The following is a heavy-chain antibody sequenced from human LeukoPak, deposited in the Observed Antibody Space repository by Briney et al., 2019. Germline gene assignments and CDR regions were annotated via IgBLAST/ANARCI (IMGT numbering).Heavy chain of an antibody. Sequence: PGGSLRLSCAASGFDFGGYEMNWVRQAPGKGLEWVAYFAGSDTTTYYADSVKGRFIISRDNARNSLYLQMNSLRAEDTALYYCTTLGYHLDSWGQGTLVTVSS. CDR2: FAGSDTTT. V-gene: IGHV3-48*03. J-gene: IGHJ4*02. CDR3: TTLGYHLDS. CDR1: GFDFGGYE. D-gene: IGHD3-22*01.